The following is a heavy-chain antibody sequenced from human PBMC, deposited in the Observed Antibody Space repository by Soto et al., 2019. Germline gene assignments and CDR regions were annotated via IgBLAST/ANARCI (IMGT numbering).Heavy chain of an antibody. D-gene: IGHD5-18*01. V-gene: IGHV4-31*03. CDR3: ASDRYSYGVFDY. Sequence: SETLSLTCTVSGGSISSGGYYWSWIRQHPGKGLEWIGYIYYSGSTYYNPSLKSRVTISVDTSKSQFSLKLSSVTAADTAVYYCASDRYSYGVFDYWGQGTLVTVSS. J-gene: IGHJ4*02. CDR2: IYYSGST. CDR1: GGSISSGGYY.